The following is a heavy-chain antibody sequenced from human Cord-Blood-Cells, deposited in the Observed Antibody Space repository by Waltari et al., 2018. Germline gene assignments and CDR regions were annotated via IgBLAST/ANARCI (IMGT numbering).Heavy chain of an antibody. D-gene: IGHD1-26*01. CDR1: GFTVSSNY. J-gene: IGHJ4*02. CDR3: AREFYSGSYYFDY. Sequence: EVQLVESGGGLIQPGGSLRLSCAASGFTVSSNYMSWVRQAPGKGLEWVSVNYSGGSTYYADSVKGQFTISRDNSKNTLYLQMNSLRAEDTAVYYCAREFYSGSYYFDYWGQGTLVTVSS. CDR2: NYSGGST. V-gene: IGHV3-53*01.